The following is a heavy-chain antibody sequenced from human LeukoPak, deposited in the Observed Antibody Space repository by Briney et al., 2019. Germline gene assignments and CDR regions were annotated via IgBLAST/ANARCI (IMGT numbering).Heavy chain of an antibody. CDR1: GYRFSSYW. J-gene: IGHJ4*02. V-gene: IGHV5-51*01. CDR2: IYPGDSDT. Sequence: KYGESLKIPCKGSGYRFSSYWIGWVRQMPGKGLEWMGIIYPGDSDTRYSPSFQGQVTISADKSISTAYLQWSSLKASDTAMYYCARKYYYDSSGVYYFDYWGRGTLVTVSS. CDR3: ARKYYYDSSGVYYFDY. D-gene: IGHD3-22*01.